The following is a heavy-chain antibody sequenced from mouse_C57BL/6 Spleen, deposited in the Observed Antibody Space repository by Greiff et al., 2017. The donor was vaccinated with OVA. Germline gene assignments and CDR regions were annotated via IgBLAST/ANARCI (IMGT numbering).Heavy chain of an antibody. CDR3: AREEGLRHYFDY. V-gene: IGHV1-80*01. J-gene: IGHJ2*01. D-gene: IGHD2-2*01. CDR1: GYAFSSYW. Sequence: QVQLQQSGAELVKPGASVKISCKASGYAFSSYWMNWVKQRPGKGLEWIGQIYPGDGDTNYNGKFKGKATLTADKSSSTAYMQLSSLTSEDSAVYFCAREEGLRHYFDYWGQGTTLTVSS. CDR2: IYPGDGDT.